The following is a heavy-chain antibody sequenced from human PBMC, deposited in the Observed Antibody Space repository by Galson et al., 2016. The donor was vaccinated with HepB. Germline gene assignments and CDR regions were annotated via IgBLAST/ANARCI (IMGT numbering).Heavy chain of an antibody. CDR3: ARDYLRDYFDY. CDR1: GFTFSNAW. J-gene: IGHJ4*02. D-gene: IGHD3-10*01. CDR2: IKSKSDGGTT. V-gene: IGHV3-15*07. Sequence: SLRLSCAASGFTFSNAWMNWVRQAPGKGLEWVGRIKSKSDGGTTGYAAPVKGRFTISRDDSKNTLYLQMNSLRAEDTAVYYCARDYLRDYFDYWGQGTLVTVSS.